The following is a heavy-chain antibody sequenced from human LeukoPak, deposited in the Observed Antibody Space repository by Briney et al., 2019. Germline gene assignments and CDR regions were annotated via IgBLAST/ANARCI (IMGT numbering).Heavy chain of an antibody. J-gene: IGHJ4*02. V-gene: IGHV4-59*08. CDR2: IYYSGST. CDR1: GGSISSYY. CDR3: ARGQAGRGITGTRPYYLDY. D-gene: IGHD1-20*01. Sequence: SETLSLTCTVSGGSISSYYWSWIRQPPGKGLEWIGYIYYSGSTNYNPSLKSRVTISVDTSKNQFSLKLSSVTAADTAVYYCARGQAGRGITGTRPYYLDYWGQGTLVTVSS.